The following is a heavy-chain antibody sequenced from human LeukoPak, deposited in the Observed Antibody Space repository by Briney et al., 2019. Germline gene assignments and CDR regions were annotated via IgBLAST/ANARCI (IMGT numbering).Heavy chain of an antibody. CDR1: GFTFTGYY. Sequence: ASVKVSCKASGFTFTGYYIHWLRQAPGQGLEWMGWIDPTNGGTNYAQKFQGRVTMTRDTSITTAYMELTRLTSDDTAVYYCARDSPYSGYDWDYRGQGTLVTVSS. V-gene: IGHV1-2*02. CDR3: ARDSPYSGYDWDY. D-gene: IGHD5-12*01. CDR2: IDPTNGGT. J-gene: IGHJ4*02.